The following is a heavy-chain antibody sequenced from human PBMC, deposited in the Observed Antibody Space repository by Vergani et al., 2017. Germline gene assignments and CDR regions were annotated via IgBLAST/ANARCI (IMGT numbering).Heavy chain of an antibody. CDR3: AKYVRDSTDGLPDS. D-gene: IGHD2-21*02. J-gene: IGHJ4*02. CDR1: GFTFSNFG. Sequence: QVHLVVSAGGVVQSGGSLRLSCAASGFTFSNFGMHWIRQAAGKGLEWLAYIGRDGINTRYRDAVKGGLTVTRDNSKDILYLQMDSLRSEDTALYYCAKYVRDSTDGLPDSWGPGTLVIVSS. CDR2: IGRDGINT. V-gene: IGHV3-30*02.